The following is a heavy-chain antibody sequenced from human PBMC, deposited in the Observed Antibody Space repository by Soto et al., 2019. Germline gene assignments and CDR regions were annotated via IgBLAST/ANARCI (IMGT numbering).Heavy chain of an antibody. CDR1: GYSFTSYW. J-gene: IGHJ5*02. Sequence: PGESLKISCKGSGYSFTSYWISWVRQMPGKGLEWMGRIDPSDSYTNYSPSFQGHVTISADKSISTAYLQWSSLKASDTAMYYCARSPGRRPSTENWFDPWGQGTLVTVSS. CDR2: IDPSDSYT. V-gene: IGHV5-10-1*01. CDR3: ARSPGRRPSTENWFDP. D-gene: IGHD1-26*01.